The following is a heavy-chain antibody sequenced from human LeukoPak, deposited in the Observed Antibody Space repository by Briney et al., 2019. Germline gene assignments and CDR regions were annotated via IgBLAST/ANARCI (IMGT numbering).Heavy chain of an antibody. J-gene: IGHJ4*02. D-gene: IGHD1-26*01. CDR1: GFTFSSYA. CDR3: AKDREPSTRGATIDYFDY. V-gene: IGHV3-23*01. Sequence: GGSLRLSCAASGFTFSSYAMSWVRQAPGKGLEWVSAISGSGGSTYYADSVKGRFTISRDNSKSTLYLQMNSLRAEDTAVYYCAKDREPSTRGATIDYFDYWGQGTLVTVSS. CDR2: ISGSGGST.